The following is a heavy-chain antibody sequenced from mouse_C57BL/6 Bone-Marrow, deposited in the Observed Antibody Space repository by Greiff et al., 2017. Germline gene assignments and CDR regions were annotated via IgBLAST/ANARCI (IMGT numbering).Heavy chain of an antibody. CDR3: ASAYGTPFAY. CDR1: GFTFSSYT. CDR2: ISGGGGNT. V-gene: IGHV5-9*01. D-gene: IGHD2-1*01. Sequence: EVKLVESGGGLVKPGGSLKLSCAASGFTFSSYTMSWVRQTPEQRLEWVATISGGGGNTYYPDSVKGRFTISRDNAKNTLYLQMSSLRSEDTALYYCASAYGTPFAYWGQGTLVTVSA. J-gene: IGHJ3*01.